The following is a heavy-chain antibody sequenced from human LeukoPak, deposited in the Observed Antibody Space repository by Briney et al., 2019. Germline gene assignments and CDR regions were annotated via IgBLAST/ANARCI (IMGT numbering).Heavy chain of an antibody. Sequence: ASVKVSCKASGYTFTGYYMHWVRQAPRQGLEWMGWINPNSGGTNYAQKFQGRVTMTRDTSISTAYMELSRLRSDDTAVYYCASLSTPPHYGDYGATNWFDPWGQGTLVTVSS. D-gene: IGHD4-17*01. CDR3: ASLSTPPHYGDYGATNWFDP. CDR1: GYTFTGYY. J-gene: IGHJ5*02. V-gene: IGHV1-2*02. CDR2: INPNSGGT.